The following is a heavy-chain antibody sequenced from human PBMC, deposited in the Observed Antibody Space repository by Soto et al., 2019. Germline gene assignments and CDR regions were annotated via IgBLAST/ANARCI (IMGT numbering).Heavy chain of an antibody. Sequence: QVQLVESGGGVVQPGRSLRLSCAASGFTFSSYAMHWVRQAPGKGLEWVTIISYDESNKYYADSVKGRFTISRDNSKNTLYLQMNSLRPEDTAVYYCARVVSPQLAFDIWGQGTMVTVSS. CDR2: ISYDESNK. J-gene: IGHJ3*02. V-gene: IGHV3-30-3*01. CDR3: ARVVSPQLAFDI. D-gene: IGHD1-1*01. CDR1: GFTFSSYA.